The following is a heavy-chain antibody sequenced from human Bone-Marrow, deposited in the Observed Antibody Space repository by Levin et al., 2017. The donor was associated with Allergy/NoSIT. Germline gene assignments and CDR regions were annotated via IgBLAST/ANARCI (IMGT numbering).Heavy chain of an antibody. V-gene: IGHV4-34*01. CDR2: INHSGST. J-gene: IGHJ5*02. D-gene: IGHD2-2*02. CDR3: ARGRRGSIVVVPAAISPDRHHNWFDP. Sequence: SETLSLTCAVYGGSFSGYYWSWIRQPPGKGLEWIGEINHSGSTNYNPSLKSRVTISVDTSKNQFSLKLSSVTAADTAVYYCARGRRGSIVVVPAAISPDRHHNWFDPWGQGTLVTVSS. CDR1: GGSFSGYY.